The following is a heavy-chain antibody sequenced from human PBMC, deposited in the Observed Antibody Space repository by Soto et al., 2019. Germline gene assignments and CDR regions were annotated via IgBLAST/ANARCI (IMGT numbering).Heavy chain of an antibody. Sequence: ASVKVSCKASGYTFTGYYMHWVRQAPGQGLEWMGWINPNSGGTNYAQKFQGWVTMTRDTSISTAYMELSRLRSDDTAVYYCARADIVVVPAEDYYGMDVWGQGTTVTVPS. J-gene: IGHJ6*02. CDR3: ARADIVVVPAEDYYGMDV. CDR2: INPNSGGT. V-gene: IGHV1-2*04. CDR1: GYTFTGYY. D-gene: IGHD2-2*01.